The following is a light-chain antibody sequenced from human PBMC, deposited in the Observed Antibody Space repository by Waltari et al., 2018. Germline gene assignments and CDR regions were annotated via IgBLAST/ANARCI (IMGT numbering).Light chain of an antibody. CDR3: ATWDDSLNAWV. Sequence: QSVLTQPPSASGTPGQRVTMSCSGSSSNIGRNTVTWYQQPPGTAPKHLIYIDNPRPSGAPDRFAGARSGTSASLAIRGLQSEEEADYHCATWDDSLNAWVFGGGTKLTVL. CDR1: SSNIGRNT. V-gene: IGLV1-44*01. CDR2: IDN. J-gene: IGLJ3*02.